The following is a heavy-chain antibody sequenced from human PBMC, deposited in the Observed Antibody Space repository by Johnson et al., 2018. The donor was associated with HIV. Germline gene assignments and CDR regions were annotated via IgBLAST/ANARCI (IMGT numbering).Heavy chain of an antibody. CDR3: ARDAAKLEEDDAFDI. Sequence: QVQLVESGGGVVQPGTSLRLSCVASGFTFNSYAMHWVRQAPGKGLEWLSVIWYDGSNEYYADSVKGRFTISRDNSKNTLYLQMNSLRVEDTAVYYCARDAAKLEEDDAFDIWGQGTMVTVSS. J-gene: IGHJ3*02. CDR1: GFTFNSYA. D-gene: IGHD1-1*01. CDR2: IWYDGSNE. V-gene: IGHV3-33*01.